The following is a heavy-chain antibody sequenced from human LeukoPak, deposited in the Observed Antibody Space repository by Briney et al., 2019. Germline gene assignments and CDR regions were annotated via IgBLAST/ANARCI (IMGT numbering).Heavy chain of an antibody. CDR1: GFTFSSYA. J-gene: IGHJ4*02. Sequence: GGSLRLSCAASGFTFSSYAMNWVRQAPGKGLEWVSTISGRGGITYYADSVKGRFTISRDNSKNTLYLQMNSLRAEDTAVYYCAKGAYDYIEIAYFDYWGQGSLVTVSS. D-gene: IGHD5-12*01. V-gene: IGHV3-23*01. CDR2: ISGRGGIT. CDR3: AKGAYDYIEIAYFDY.